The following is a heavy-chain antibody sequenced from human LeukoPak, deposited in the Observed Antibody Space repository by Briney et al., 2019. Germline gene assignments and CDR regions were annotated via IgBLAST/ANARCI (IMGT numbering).Heavy chain of an antibody. V-gene: IGHV4-30-4*08. J-gene: IGHJ6*03. CDR1: GGSISSGDYY. CDR2: IYYSGST. CDR3: ARAADFWSGSIYYYYYYYMDV. Sequence: SETLSLTCTVSGGSISSGDYYWSWIRQPPGKGLEWIGYIYYSGSTYYNPSLKSRVTISVDTSKNQFSLKLSSVTAADTAVYYCARAADFWSGSIYYYYYYYMDVWGKGTTVTVSS. D-gene: IGHD3-3*01.